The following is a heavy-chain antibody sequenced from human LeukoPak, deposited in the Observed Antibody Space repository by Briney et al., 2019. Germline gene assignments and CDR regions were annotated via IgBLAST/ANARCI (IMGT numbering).Heavy chain of an antibody. V-gene: IGHV3-33*01. CDR1: GFTFSSYG. CDR2: IWYDGSNK. CDR3: ARGGGDTAMGEYYFDY. J-gene: IGHJ4*02. D-gene: IGHD5-18*01. Sequence: GGSLRLSCAASGFTFSSYGMHWARQAPGKGLEWVAVIWYDGSNKYYADSVKGRFTISRDNSKNTLYLQMNSLRAEDTAVYYCARGGGDTAMGEYYFDYWGQGTLVTVSS.